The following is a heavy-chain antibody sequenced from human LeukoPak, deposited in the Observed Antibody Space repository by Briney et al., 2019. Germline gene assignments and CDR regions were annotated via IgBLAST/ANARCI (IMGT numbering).Heavy chain of an antibody. CDR2: ISLDGATT. D-gene: IGHD6-13*01. V-gene: IGHV3-23*01. CDR3: AKDRGEQQLPLEY. CDR1: GFTFSSYA. Sequence: GGSLRLSCAASGFTFSSYAMSWVRQAPGKGLEWGSGISLDGATTYYAGSVEGRFTISRDNSKNTLYLQMNSLRREDTAVYYCAKDRGEQQLPLEYWGQGNLVTVSS. J-gene: IGHJ4*02.